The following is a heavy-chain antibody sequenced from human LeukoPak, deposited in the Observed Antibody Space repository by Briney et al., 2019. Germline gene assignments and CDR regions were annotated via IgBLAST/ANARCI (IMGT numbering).Heavy chain of an antibody. CDR3: AREAGSGGSCFDY. Sequence: GGSLRLSCAASRFTFSSYWMSWVRQAPGKGLEWVANIKQDGSEKYYVDSVKGRFTISRDNAKNSLYLQMNSLRAEDTAVYYCAREAGSGGSCFDYWGQGTLVTVSS. D-gene: IGHD2-15*01. J-gene: IGHJ4*02. CDR1: RFTFSSYW. CDR2: IKQDGSEK. V-gene: IGHV3-7*01.